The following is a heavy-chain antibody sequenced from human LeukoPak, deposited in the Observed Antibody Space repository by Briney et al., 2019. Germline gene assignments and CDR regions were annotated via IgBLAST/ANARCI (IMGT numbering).Heavy chain of an antibody. CDR3: ARSGSGSYSLYYYYYGMDV. CDR2: IYYSGST. Sequence: SETLSLTCTVSGGSISSYYWSWIRQPPGKGLEWLGYIYYSGSTNYNPSLKSRVTISVDTSKNQFSLKLSSVTAADTAVYYCARSGSGSYSLYYYYYGMDVWGKGTTVTVSS. D-gene: IGHD3-10*01. J-gene: IGHJ6*04. V-gene: IGHV4-59*01. CDR1: GGSISSYY.